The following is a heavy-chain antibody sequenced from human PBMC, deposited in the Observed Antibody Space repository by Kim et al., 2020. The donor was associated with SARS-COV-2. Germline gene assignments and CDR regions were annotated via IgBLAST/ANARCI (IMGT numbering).Heavy chain of an antibody. D-gene: IGHD1-26*01. CDR1: GFTFSSYE. CDR2: IASSGSTI. CDR3: ATLYSGSCAAPDY. Sequence: GGSLRLSCVASGFTFSSYEMNWVRQAPGKGLEWVSYIASSGSTIKYADSVKGRFTISRDTAKNSLYLQMNRLRAEDTAVYYCATLYSGSCAAPDYWGQGTLVTVSS. J-gene: IGHJ4*02. V-gene: IGHV3-48*03.